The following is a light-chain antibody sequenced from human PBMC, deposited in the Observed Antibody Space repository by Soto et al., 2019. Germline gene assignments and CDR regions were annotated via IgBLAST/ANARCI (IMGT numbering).Light chain of an antibody. CDR3: HQRQSWPRT. CDR1: QSVSSY. Sequence: ETLFAQSPATLSLSPGERATLSCRASQSVSSYLAWYQQTPGQAPRLLIYDASNRATGIPARFSGIRSGTDFTLTISRLEPEDFSVYYCHQRQSWPRTFGQGTKV. V-gene: IGKV3-11*01. J-gene: IGKJ1*01. CDR2: DAS.